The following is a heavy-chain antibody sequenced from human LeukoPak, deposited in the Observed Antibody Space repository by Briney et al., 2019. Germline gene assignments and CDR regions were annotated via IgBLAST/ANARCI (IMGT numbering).Heavy chain of an antibody. Sequence: GSLRLSCAASGFTFSSYAMSWVRQAPGKGLEWVSAISGSGGSTYYADSVKGRFTISRDNSKNTLYLQMNSLRAEDTAVYYCAKSSGGIVGAAADYWGQGTLVTVSS. J-gene: IGHJ4*02. V-gene: IGHV3-23*01. CDR2: ISGSGGST. D-gene: IGHD1-26*01. CDR1: GFTFSSYA. CDR3: AKSSGGIVGAAADY.